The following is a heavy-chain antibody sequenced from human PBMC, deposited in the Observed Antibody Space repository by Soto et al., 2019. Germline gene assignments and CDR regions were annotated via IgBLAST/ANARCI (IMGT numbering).Heavy chain of an antibody. V-gene: IGHV4-34*01. CDR3: AQLASTSRYYFDY. Sequence: SETLSLTCAVYGGSFSGYYWSWIRQPPGKGLEWIGEINHSGSTSYNPSLKSRLTITKDTSKNQVVLTMTNMDPVDTATYYCAQLASTSRYYFDYWGQGTLVTVSS. D-gene: IGHD2-2*01. J-gene: IGHJ4*02. CDR2: INHSGST. CDR1: GGSFSGYY.